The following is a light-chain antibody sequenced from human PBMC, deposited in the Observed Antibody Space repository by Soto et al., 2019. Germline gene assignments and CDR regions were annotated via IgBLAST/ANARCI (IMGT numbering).Light chain of an antibody. CDR1: QSVSSY. Sequence: EIVLTQFPATLSLSPGDGATLSCRASQSVSSYLAWYQQRRGQAPRLLIYDSSNRATGIPARFSGSGSGTDFTLTISRLEPEDFAVYYCQQYGSSPPYTFGQGTKLEIK. J-gene: IGKJ2*01. CDR3: QQYGSSPPYT. V-gene: IGKV3-11*01. CDR2: DSS.